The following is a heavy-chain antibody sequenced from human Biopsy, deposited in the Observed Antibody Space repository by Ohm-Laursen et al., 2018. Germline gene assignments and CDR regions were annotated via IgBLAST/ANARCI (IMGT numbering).Heavy chain of an antibody. J-gene: IGHJ6*02. D-gene: IGHD5-12*01. CDR1: GGSISSDY. CDR3: ARVAGGYAYYYGMDV. CDR2: IYYSGST. V-gene: IGHV4-59*08. Sequence: SQTLSLTCTVSGGSISSDYWSWIRQTPGKGLEWIGYIYYSGSTNYNPSLKSRVTMSVDTSKNQFSLRSTSATAADTAVYYFARVAGGYAYYYGMDVWGQGTTVIVSS.